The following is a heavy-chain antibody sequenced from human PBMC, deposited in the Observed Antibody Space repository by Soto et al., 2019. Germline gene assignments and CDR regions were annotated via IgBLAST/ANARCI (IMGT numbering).Heavy chain of an antibody. V-gene: IGHV4-39*01. J-gene: IGHJ4*02. D-gene: IGHD3-3*01. CDR2: IYYSGST. CDR3: ASPDYDFWSGDVTRASRFDY. CDR1: GGSISSSSYY. Sequence: SETLSLTCTVSGGSISSSSYYWGWIRQPPGKGLEWIGSIYYSGSTYYNPSLKSRVTISVDTSKNQFSLKLSSVTAADTAVYYCASPDYDFWSGDVTRASRFDYWGQGTLVTVSS.